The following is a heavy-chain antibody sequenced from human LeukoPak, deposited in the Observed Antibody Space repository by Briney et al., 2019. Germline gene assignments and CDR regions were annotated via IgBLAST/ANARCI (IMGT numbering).Heavy chain of an antibody. J-gene: IGHJ4*02. CDR3: AKQIGGYTYGVFDY. D-gene: IGHD5-18*01. CDR1: GFTFSSYA. V-gene: IGHV3-23*01. CDR2: ICGSGVIT. Sequence: SGGSLRLSCAASGFTFSSYAMSWVRQAPGKGLEWVSGICGSGVITNYADSVKGRFNISRDNSKNTLYLQMNSLRAEDTAIYYCAKQIGGYTYGVFDYWGQGTLVSVSS.